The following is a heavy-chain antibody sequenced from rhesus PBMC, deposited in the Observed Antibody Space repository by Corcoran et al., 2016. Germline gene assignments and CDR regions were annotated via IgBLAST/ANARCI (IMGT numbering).Heavy chain of an antibody. V-gene: IGHV1S2*01. CDR2: INPYNGNT. CDR3: ARSSGSYYPMSL. J-gene: IGHJ4*01. Sequence: QVQLVQSGAEVKKPGSSVKVSCKASGYTFTDYYMPWVRQAPRQGLEWMGWINPYNGNTKYAQKFQGRVTMTRDTSKSTAYMELSSLRSEDTAVYYCARSSGSYYPMSLWGQGVLVTVSS. D-gene: IGHD3-16*01. CDR1: GYTFTDYY.